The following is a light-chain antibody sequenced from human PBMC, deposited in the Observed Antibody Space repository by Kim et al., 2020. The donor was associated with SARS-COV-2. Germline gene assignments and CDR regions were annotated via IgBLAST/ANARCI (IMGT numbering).Light chain of an antibody. Sequence: SYELTQPPSVSVSPGQTASLTCSGDKLGDKYACWYQQKPGQSPVLVIYQDSKRPSGIPERFSGSNSGNTATLTISGTQAMDEADYYCQAWDSSVVFGGGTKLTVL. CDR1: KLGDKY. J-gene: IGLJ2*01. CDR3: QAWDSSVV. V-gene: IGLV3-1*01. CDR2: QDS.